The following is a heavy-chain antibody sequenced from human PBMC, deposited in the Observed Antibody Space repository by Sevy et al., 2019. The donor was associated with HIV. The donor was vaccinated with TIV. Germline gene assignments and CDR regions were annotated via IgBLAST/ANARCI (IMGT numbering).Heavy chain of an antibody. J-gene: IGHJ4*02. V-gene: IGHV3-7*01. D-gene: IGHD3-22*01. Sequence: GGSLRLSCAASGFTFCSYWMTWVRQAPGKGLEWVANIKQDMSEKYHADSLKGRFTISKDNARNSLYLQMESLRAEDTAVYYCARAQQVTMLVVIGGVYDDFWGQGTLVTVSS. CDR1: GFTFCSYW. CDR3: ARAQQVTMLVVIGGVYDDF. CDR2: IKQDMSEK.